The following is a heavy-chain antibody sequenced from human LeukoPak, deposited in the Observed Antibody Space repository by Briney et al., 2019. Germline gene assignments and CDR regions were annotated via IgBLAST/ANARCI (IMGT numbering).Heavy chain of an antibody. J-gene: IGHJ4*02. D-gene: IGHD2/OR15-2a*01. V-gene: IGHV4-61*05. CDR3: ARHPTEYYFDY. CDR1: GGSISNSSYY. Sequence: PSETLSLTCTVSGGSISNSSYYWSWIRQPPGKGLEWIGYIYYSGSTNYNPSLKSRVTISVDTSKNQFSLKLSSVTAADTAVYYCARHPTEYYFDYWGQGTLVTVSS. CDR2: IYYSGST.